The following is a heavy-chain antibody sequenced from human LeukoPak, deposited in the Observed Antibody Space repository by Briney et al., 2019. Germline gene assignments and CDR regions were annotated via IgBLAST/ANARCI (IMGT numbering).Heavy chain of an antibody. V-gene: IGHV3-11*01. J-gene: IGHJ4*02. CDR3: ARTDYYDSSGYLYYFDY. CDR1: GFTFSDYY. CDR2: ISSSGSTI. Sequence: GGSLGLSCAASGFTFSDYYMSWIRQAPGKGLEWVSYISSSGSTIYYADSVKGRFTISRDNAKNSLYLQMNSLRAEDTAVYYCARTDYYDSSGYLYYFDYWGQGTLVTVSS. D-gene: IGHD3-22*01.